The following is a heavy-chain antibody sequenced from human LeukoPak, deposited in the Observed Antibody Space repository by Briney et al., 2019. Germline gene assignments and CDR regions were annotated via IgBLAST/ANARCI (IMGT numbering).Heavy chain of an antibody. V-gene: IGHV3-23*01. Sequence: PGGSLRLSCAASGFTFSSCAITWVRQAPGKGLEWVSSISGSGGSTYYADSVKGRFTISRDNSKNTLYVQMNSLRAEDTAVYYCARAYSNIWYFFDYWGQGSLVTVSS. D-gene: IGHD6-13*01. CDR1: GFTFSSCA. J-gene: IGHJ4*02. CDR3: ARAYSNIWYFFDY. CDR2: ISGSGGST.